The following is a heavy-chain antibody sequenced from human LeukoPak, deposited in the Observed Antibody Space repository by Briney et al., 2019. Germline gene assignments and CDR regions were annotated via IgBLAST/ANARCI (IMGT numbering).Heavy chain of an antibody. CDR3: ARDMELRYFDWLPSEGCFDY. J-gene: IGHJ4*02. D-gene: IGHD3-9*01. CDR1: GFTVSSNY. V-gene: IGHV3-11*01. Sequence: GGSLRLSCAASGFTVSSNYMNWVRQAPGKGLEWVSYISGSGTTIDYADSVKGRFTISRDNAKNSLYLQMKSLRAEDTAVYYCARDMELRYFDWLPSEGCFDYWGQGTVVTVSS. CDR2: ISGSGTTI.